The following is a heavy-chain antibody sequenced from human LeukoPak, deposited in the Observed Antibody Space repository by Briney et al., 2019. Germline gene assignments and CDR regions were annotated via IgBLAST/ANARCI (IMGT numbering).Heavy chain of an antibody. J-gene: IGHJ4*02. Sequence: PSETLSLTCTVSGGSISSYYWSWLRQPPGKGLEWIGYIYYSGSTNYNPSLKSRVTISVDTSKNQFSLKLSSVTAADTAVYYCAREHDYGDYVSDWGQGTLVTVSS. V-gene: IGHV4-59*01. CDR2: IYYSGST. D-gene: IGHD4-17*01. CDR3: AREHDYGDYVSD. CDR1: GGSISSYY.